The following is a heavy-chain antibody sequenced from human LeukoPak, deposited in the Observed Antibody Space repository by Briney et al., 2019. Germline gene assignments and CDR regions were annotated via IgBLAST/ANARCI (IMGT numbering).Heavy chain of an antibody. D-gene: IGHD3-3*01. CDR2: ISSSGSTV. CDR3: ARDQGSDSDFWSGYYTPRWFDP. Sequence: GGSLRLSCAASGFTFSDFYMSWIRQAPGKGLEWVSYISSSGSTVYYADSVKGRFTISRVNAKNSLYLQMNSLRAEDTAVYCCARDQGSDSDFWSGYYTPRWFDPWGQGTLVTVSS. J-gene: IGHJ5*02. CDR1: GFTFSDFY. V-gene: IGHV3-11*01.